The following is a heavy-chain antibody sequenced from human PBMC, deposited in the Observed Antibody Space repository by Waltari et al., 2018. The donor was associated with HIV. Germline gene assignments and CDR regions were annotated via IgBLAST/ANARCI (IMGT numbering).Heavy chain of an antibody. D-gene: IGHD2-8*02. J-gene: IGHJ6*02. V-gene: IGHV4-34*01. CDR2: ICPSTGT. CDR1: GRSLSGYC. CDR3: ARGPYVFDTGGVALVRGDYSFYYGLDV. Sequence: QVRLQQWGAGLLKPSESLSLTRAVYGRSLSGYCWPWVSQSPGTGLEWIGDICPSTGTDYNPSLNSRVTISEDTSKNQFSLKMTSVTAADTALYFCARGPYVFDTGGVALVRGDYSFYYGLDVWGQGTTVTVSS.